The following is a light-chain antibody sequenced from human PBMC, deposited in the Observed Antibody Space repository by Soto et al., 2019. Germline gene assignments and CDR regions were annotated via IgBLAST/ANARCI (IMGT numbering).Light chain of an antibody. J-gene: IGKJ1*01. Sequence: EIVLPQSPGTLSLSPGVRATISCRASQSVSSNYLAWYQRKPGQAPRLLIYGASSRATGIPDRFSGSGSGTDFTLTITRLEPEDFAVYYCQQYGSSPPTFGQGTKVEIK. V-gene: IGKV3-20*01. CDR1: QSVSSNY. CDR3: QQYGSSPPT. CDR2: GAS.